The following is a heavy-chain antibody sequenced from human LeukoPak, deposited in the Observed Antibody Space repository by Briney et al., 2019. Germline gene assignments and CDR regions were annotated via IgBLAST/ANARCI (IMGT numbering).Heavy chain of an antibody. V-gene: IGHV3-48*03. CDR1: GFTFGSYE. Sequence: GGSLRLPCAASGFTFGSYEMNWVRQAPGKGLEWVSYISSSGSNIFYADSVKGRFTISRDNAKNSLFLQMNSLRVEDTAIYYCARDRYGVDVWGQGTTVTVSS. CDR2: ISSSGSNI. J-gene: IGHJ6*02. CDR3: ARDRYGVDV.